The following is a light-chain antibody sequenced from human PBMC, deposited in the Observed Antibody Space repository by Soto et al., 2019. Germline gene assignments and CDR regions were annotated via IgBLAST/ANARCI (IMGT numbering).Light chain of an antibody. CDR2: DVS. CDR3: SSYTSSSVV. Sequence: QSALTQPASVSGFPGQSITISCTGTSSDVGGYNYVSWYQQHPGKAPKLMIYDVSNRPSGVSNRFSGSKSGNTASLTISGLQAEDEAEYYCSSYTSSSVVFGGGTKLTVL. V-gene: IGLV2-14*01. CDR1: SSDVGGYNY. J-gene: IGLJ2*01.